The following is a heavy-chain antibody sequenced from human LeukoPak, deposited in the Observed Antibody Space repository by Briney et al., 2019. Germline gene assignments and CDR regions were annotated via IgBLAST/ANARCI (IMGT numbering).Heavy chain of an antibody. CDR1: GGSFSGYY. D-gene: IGHD3-10*01. J-gene: IGHJ4*02. Sequence: SETLSLTCAVYGGSFSGYYWSWVRQTPGKGLEWIGEINQSGSTNYNPSLKSRVTISIDTSKNQFSLKMTSVTAADTAMYYCAINDGSGSYFKSDFWGQGTLVTVSS. CDR3: AINDGSGSYFKSDF. CDR2: INQSGST. V-gene: IGHV4-34*01.